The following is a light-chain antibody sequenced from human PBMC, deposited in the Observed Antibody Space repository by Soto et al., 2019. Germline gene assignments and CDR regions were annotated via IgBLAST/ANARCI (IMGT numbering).Light chain of an antibody. Sequence: NVWRLNPGNLALSRGGRVIVCCRASQSVTTRLAWYQHKPGQAPTLLMSGASSRATGVPDRFSGSGSGTDFTLTISTLEPEDFAVYYCQQYGSSPTFGQGTKVDIK. CDR1: QSVTTR. CDR2: GAS. V-gene: IGKV3-20*01. J-gene: IGKJ1*01. CDR3: QQYGSSPT.